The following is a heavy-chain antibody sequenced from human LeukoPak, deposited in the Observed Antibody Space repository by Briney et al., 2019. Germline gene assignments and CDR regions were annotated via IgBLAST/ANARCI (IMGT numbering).Heavy chain of an antibody. CDR2: SYPGDSDT. CDR1: GYSFTSYW. Sequence: EALMISCRGSGYSFTSYWFGWVLQMPAQGLEWMGISYPGDSDTTYSPSLQRQVTISADKSISTAYLQWSSRNASDAAMYYCARQGSGSYSGYWGQGTLVTVA. J-gene: IGHJ4*02. D-gene: IGHD3-10*01. CDR3: ARQGSGSYSGY. V-gene: IGHV5-51*01.